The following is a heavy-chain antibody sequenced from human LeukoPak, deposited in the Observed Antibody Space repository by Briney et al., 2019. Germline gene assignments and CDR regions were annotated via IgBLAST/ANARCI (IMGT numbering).Heavy chain of an antibody. D-gene: IGHD3-22*01. V-gene: IGHV3-48*03. CDR2: ISSSGNII. Sequence: GGSLRLSCAASGFTFSSYEMHWVRQTPGTGLEWVSYISSSGNIIHSADSVRGRLTISRDNAKNSLYLQMNSLRAEDTAVYYCTRVEYDSSGPFDYWGQGTLVTVSS. CDR3: TRVEYDSSGPFDY. J-gene: IGHJ4*02. CDR1: GFTFSSYE.